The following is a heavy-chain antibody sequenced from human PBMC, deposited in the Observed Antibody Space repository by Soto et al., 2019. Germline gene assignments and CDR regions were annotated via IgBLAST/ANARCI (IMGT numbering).Heavy chain of an antibody. J-gene: IGHJ4*02. CDR1: GFTVSGNY. Sequence: GGSLRLSCTASGFTVSGNYMTWVRQAPGKGLEWVSLLFGAGHTYYADSVKGRFTISRDNSKNTLFLQMSSLRADDTAVYYCATIRNWNYEYWGQGTLVTVSS. D-gene: IGHD1-1*01. V-gene: IGHV3-53*01. CDR2: LFGAGHT. CDR3: ATIRNWNYEY.